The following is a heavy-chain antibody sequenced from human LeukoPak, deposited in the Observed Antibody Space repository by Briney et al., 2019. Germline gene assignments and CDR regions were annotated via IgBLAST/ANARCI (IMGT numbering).Heavy chain of an antibody. Sequence: GGSLRLSCAASGFSFSTYRMHWVRQAPGEGLEWVSSISTGSTYVYYADSVKGRFTISRDKTKNSLYLQMNSLRAEDTAVYYCARDLWFGANGGQGTLVTVSS. CDR2: ISTGSTYV. J-gene: IGHJ4*02. CDR3: ARDLWFGAN. CDR1: GFSFSTYR. D-gene: IGHD3-10*01. V-gene: IGHV3-21*01.